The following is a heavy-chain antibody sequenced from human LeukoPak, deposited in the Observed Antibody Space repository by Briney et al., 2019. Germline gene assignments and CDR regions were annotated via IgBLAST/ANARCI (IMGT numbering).Heavy chain of an antibody. CDR1: GGSISSYY. CDR3: ARALPQSNNFGY. CDR2: IYYSGST. J-gene: IGHJ4*02. V-gene: IGHV4-59*01. Sequence: SETLSLTCTVSGGSISSYYWSWIRQPPGKGLEWIGYIYYSGSTNYNPSLKSRVTISVDTSKNQFSLKLSSVTAADTAVYYCARALPQSNNFGYWGQGTLVTVSS.